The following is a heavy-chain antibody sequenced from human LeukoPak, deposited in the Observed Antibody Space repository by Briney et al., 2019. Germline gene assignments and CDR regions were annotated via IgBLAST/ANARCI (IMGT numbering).Heavy chain of an antibody. CDR1: GFTFSSYS. Sequence: GGSLRLPCAASGFTFSSYSMNWVRQAPGKGLEWVSYISSSSSTIYYADSVKGRFTISRDNAKNSLYLQMNSLRDEDTAVYYCARAYGGDYGDYDSYFDLWGRGTLVTVSS. J-gene: IGHJ2*01. D-gene: IGHD4-17*01. CDR2: ISSSSSTI. V-gene: IGHV3-48*02. CDR3: ARAYGGDYGDYDSYFDL.